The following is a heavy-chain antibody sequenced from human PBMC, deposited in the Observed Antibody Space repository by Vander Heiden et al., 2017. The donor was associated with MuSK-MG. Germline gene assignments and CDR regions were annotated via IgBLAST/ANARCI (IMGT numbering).Heavy chain of an antibody. V-gene: IGHV3-30*18. CDR2: ISYDGSNK. J-gene: IGHJ3*02. D-gene: IGHD4-17*01. Sequence: QVHLVESGGGVVQPGRSLRLSCAAPGFSCRSFGMHWGRQAPGKGLEWLAVISYDGSNKNYADPVKGRFTISRDNSKNTLYLQMNSLRAEHTDEYYCAKVKKSVYGEYVGAFDIWGQGTMVAVSS. CDR1: GFSCRSFG. CDR3: AKVKKSVYGEYVGAFDI.